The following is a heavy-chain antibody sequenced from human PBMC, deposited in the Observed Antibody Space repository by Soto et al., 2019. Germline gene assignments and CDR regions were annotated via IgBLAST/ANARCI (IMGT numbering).Heavy chain of an antibody. Sequence: GGSLRLSCEASGFTFSSYGMHWVRQAPGKGLEWVAVTSYDVSNKYYADSVKGRFTISRDNSKNTVYLQLNRLRPEDTAVYYCQKDKSSTWFSWFAPWGQGTPVTVSS. J-gene: IGHJ5*02. CDR2: TSYDVSNK. CDR1: GFTFSSYG. D-gene: IGHD6-13*01. CDR3: QKDKSSTWFSWFAP. V-gene: IGHV3-30*18.